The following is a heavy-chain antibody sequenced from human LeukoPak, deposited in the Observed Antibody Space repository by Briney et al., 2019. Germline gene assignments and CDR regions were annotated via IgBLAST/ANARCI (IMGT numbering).Heavy chain of an antibody. CDR1: GFTFSNHH. D-gene: IGHD1-26*01. CDR2: IRSSSSTI. CDR3: ARDIEWEFQGENY. Sequence: GGSLRLSCVASGFTFSNHHMNWVRQAPGKGLEWIGYIRSSSSTIYYAHSLKSRCTISRDNAKNSLYLQMHSLRDEDAAVYCCARDIEWEFQGENYGGKGTLVTVS. J-gene: IGHJ4*02. V-gene: IGHV3-48*02.